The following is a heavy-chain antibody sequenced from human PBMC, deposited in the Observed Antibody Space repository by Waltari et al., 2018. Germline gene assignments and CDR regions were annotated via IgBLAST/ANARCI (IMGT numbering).Heavy chain of an antibody. D-gene: IGHD1-26*01. CDR1: GFTFSSYG. V-gene: IGHV3-33*01. J-gene: IGHJ4*02. CDR3: ARDSYGSYTLLY. Sequence: VQLVESGGGVVQPGRSLILSCAASGFTFSSYGTHWVRQAPGKGLEWWEVIWYDGSKKYYEDSVKGRFTISRDNSKNTLYLQMNSLRAEDTAVYYCARDSYGSYTLLYWGQGTLVTVSS. CDR2: IWYDGSKK.